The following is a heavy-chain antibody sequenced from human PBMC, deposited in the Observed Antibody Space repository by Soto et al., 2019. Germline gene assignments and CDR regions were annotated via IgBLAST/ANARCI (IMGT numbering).Heavy chain of an antibody. V-gene: IGHV4-59*01. CDR2: IYYSGST. CDR3: ARGPRPPNSGSGWYYY. CDR1: GGSISSYY. Sequence: SETLSLTCTVSGGSISSYYWSWIRQPPGKGLEWIGYIYYSGSTNYNPSLKSRVTISVDTSKNQFSLKLSSVTAADTAVYYCARGPRPPNSGSGWYYYWGQGPLVTVSS. J-gene: IGHJ4*02. D-gene: IGHD6-19*01.